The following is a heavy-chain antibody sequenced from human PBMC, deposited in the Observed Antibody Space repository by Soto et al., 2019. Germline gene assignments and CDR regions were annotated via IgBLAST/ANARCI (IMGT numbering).Heavy chain of an antibody. CDR2: SSSSSSTI. CDR3: VREGGDLNGFDP. D-gene: IGHD2-21*01. CDR1: GFTFSSYS. V-gene: IGHV3-48*01. J-gene: IGHJ5*02. Sequence: EVQLVKSGGGLVQPGGSLSLSCAASGFTFSSYSMNWVRQAPGKGLEGVSYSSSSSSTIYYADSVKGRSTISRDNAKNSLCLQLNSLSAEDTAVYYCVREGGDLNGFDPWGQGPLVTVSS.